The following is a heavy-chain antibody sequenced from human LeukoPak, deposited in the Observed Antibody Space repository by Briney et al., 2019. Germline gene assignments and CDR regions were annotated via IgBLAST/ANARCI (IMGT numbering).Heavy chain of an antibody. V-gene: IGHV3-21*01. CDR2: ISSSSSYI. CDR1: GFTFSSYS. CDR3: ARGWLDAFDI. Sequence: PGGSLRLSCAASGFTFSSYSRKWVRQAPGKGLEWVSSISSSSSYIYYADSVKGRFTISRDNAKNSLYLQMNSLRAEDTAVYYCARGWLDAFDIWGQGTMVTVSS. D-gene: IGHD6-19*01. J-gene: IGHJ3*02.